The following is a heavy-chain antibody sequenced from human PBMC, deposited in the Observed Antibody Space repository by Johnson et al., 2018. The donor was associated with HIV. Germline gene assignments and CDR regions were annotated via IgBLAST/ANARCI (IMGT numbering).Heavy chain of an antibody. CDR2: IWNDGSNK. J-gene: IGHJ3*02. CDR1: GFTLHDYA. Sequence: QVQLVESGGGLVQPGRSLRLSCAASGFTLHDYAMHWVRQAPGKGLEWVTLIWNDGSNKYYTDSVKGRFTISRDNSKNTMYLQMNSLRAEDTAVYYCAKDIGDGYNRWGGLDIWGQGTMVTVSS. CDR3: AKDIGDGYNRWGGLDI. D-gene: IGHD5-24*01. V-gene: IGHV3-33*06.